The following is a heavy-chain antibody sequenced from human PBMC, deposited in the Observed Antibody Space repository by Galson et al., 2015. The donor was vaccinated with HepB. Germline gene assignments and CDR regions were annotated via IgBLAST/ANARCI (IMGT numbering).Heavy chain of an antibody. J-gene: IGHJ5*01. CDR1: GYGFTTYG. CDR3: ARVLTGVSAIATPWFDS. D-gene: IGHD5-24*01. CDR2: ISAHNGNT. Sequence: CKASGYGFTTYGFSWVRQAPGQGLEWMGWISAHNGNTNYAQSVQGRVTMTTDASTNTAYMELRSLTSHDTAVYYCARVLTGVSAIATPWFDSWGQGTLVTVSS. V-gene: IGHV1-18*01.